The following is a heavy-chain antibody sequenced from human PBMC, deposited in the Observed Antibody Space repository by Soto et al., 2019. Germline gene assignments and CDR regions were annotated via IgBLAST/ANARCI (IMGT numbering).Heavy chain of an antibody. Sequence: ASVKVSCKTSGYTFSGFYMHWVRQAPGQGLEWMGWINPNSGGTKYAEKFQGRVTMTRDTSISTAYVELSRLTSDDTAVYYCASAAVTGTAGLDFWGQGTLVTVSS. CDR1: GYTFSGFY. D-gene: IGHD6-19*01. V-gene: IGHV1-2*02. J-gene: IGHJ4*02. CDR3: ASAAVTGTAGLDF. CDR2: INPNSGGT.